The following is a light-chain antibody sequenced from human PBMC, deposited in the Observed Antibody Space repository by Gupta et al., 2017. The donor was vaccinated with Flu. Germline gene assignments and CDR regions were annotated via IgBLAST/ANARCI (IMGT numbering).Light chain of an antibody. J-gene: IGLJ3*02. V-gene: IGLV2-11*01. CDR3: CSYAGSPWV. CDR1: SSDVGGYNF. CDR2: DVS. Sequence: QFALTQPRSVSASPGQSFTISCPGTSSDVGGYNFVSWYQQNPGKAPKLMIYDVSKRPSGVPDRFSGSKSGNTASLTISGLQAEDEADYYCCSYAGSPWVFGGGTKLTVL.